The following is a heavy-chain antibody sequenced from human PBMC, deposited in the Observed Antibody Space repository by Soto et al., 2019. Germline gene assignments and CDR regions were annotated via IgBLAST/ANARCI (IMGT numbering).Heavy chain of an antibody. J-gene: IGHJ4*02. D-gene: IGHD6-19*01. V-gene: IGHV4-59*01. CDR2: IYYSGST. CDR3: TRRISAWPPLLDY. CDR1: GGPISSYY. Sequence: QVQLQESGPGLVKPWETLSLNWTVSGGPISSYYWSWVGQSPGKGLEWIGYIYYSGSTNYNPFLKRRVTPSVDTSTTQFSMVLRSVTAQDLAVYLCTRRISAWPPLLDYWGQGTLVTFSS.